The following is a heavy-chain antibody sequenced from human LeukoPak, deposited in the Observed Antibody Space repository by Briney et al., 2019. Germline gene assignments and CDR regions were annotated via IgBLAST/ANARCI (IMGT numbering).Heavy chain of an antibody. CDR1: GFTFSSYA. V-gene: IGHV3-30*01. CDR3: ARGILDDYYDSSGYYDY. J-gene: IGHJ4*02. Sequence: GGSLRLSCAASGFTFSSYAMHWVRQAPGKGLEWVAVISYDGSNKYYADSVKGRFTISRDNSKNTLYLQMNSLRADDTAVYYCARGILDDYYDSSGYYDYWGQGTLVTVSS. D-gene: IGHD3-22*01. CDR2: ISYDGSNK.